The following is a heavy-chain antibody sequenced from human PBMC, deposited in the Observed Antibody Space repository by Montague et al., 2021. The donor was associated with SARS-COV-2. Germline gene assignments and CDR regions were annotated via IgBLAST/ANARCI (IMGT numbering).Heavy chain of an antibody. D-gene: IGHD6-19*01. CDR2: LFYSGGS. Sequence: SETLSLTCTVAGGSISSSNYYWGWIRQPPGKGLEWIGSLFYSGGSFYNPSLKSRVTISVGTSKNQLSLRLSSVTAADTAVYYCVAEWLAIYYFDFWGQGTLVTVSS. V-gene: IGHV4-39*01. CDR1: GGSISSSNYY. J-gene: IGHJ4*02. CDR3: VAEWLAIYYFDF.